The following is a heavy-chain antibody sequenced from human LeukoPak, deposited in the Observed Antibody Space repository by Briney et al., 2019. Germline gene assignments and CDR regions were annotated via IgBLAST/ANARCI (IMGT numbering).Heavy chain of an antibody. Sequence: SETLSLTCTVSGGSISSYYWSWIRQPAGKGLEWIGRIYTSGNTSYNPSLKSRVTVSVDTSKNQFSLNLSSVTAADTAVYYCATGTDSGWYRPLDYWGQGTLVTVSS. V-gene: IGHV4-4*07. CDR3: ATGTDSGWYRPLDY. D-gene: IGHD6-19*01. CDR1: GGSISSYY. J-gene: IGHJ4*02. CDR2: IYTSGNT.